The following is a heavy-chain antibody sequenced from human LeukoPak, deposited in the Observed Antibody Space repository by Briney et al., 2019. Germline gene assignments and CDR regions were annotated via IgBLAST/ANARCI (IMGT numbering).Heavy chain of an antibody. V-gene: IGHV5-51*01. CDR2: IYPGDLGT. CDR1: GYSFTSYW. CDR3: ARHLSYCSSTSCYDWPDP. Sequence: GESLMLYCKGSGYSFTSYWIGWVRQMPGKGLEWMGSIYPGDLGTRYRPTFQGQVTTSADKSISTAYLQWSRLKASDTAMYYCARHLSYCSSTSCYDWPDPWGQGTLVTVSS. J-gene: IGHJ5*02. D-gene: IGHD2-2*01.